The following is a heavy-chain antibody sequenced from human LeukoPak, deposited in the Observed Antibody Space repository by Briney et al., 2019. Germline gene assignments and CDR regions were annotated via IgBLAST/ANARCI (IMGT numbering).Heavy chain of an antibody. D-gene: IGHD2-15*01. CDR1: GGSISSYY. CDR2: IYYSGST. CDR3: ARDGGPYNWFDP. J-gene: IGHJ5*02. V-gene: IGHV4-59*12. Sequence: SETLSLTCTVSGGSISSYYWSWIRQPPGKGLEWIGYIYYSGSTNYNPSLKSRVTISVDTSKNQFSLKLSSVTAADTAVYYCARDGGPYNWFDPWGQGTLVTVSS.